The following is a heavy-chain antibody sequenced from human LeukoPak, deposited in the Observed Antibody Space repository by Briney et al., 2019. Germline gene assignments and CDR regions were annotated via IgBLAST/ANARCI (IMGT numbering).Heavy chain of an antibody. D-gene: IGHD3-22*01. CDR2: ISGSGGST. CDR1: GFTFSSYA. CDR3: AKAVRWLLNNFDY. V-gene: IGHV3-23*01. Sequence: GGSLRLSCAASGFTFSSYAMSWARQAPGKGLEWVSAISGSGGSTYYADSVKGRFTISRDNSKNTLYLQMNSLRAEDTAVYYCAKAVRWLLNNFDYWGQGTLVTVSS. J-gene: IGHJ4*02.